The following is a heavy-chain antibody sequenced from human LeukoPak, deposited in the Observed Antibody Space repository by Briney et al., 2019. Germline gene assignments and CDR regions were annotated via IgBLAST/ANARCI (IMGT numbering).Heavy chain of an antibody. Sequence: PGGSLRLSCAASGFTFNDYHMSWLRQAPGKGLEWISYISISGSYINHTDSVKGRFTISRDNAKNSLYLQMTSLRAEDTAVYYCARCGTPNNYHYYGLDVWGQGTTVTVSS. CDR1: GFTFNDYH. V-gene: IGHV3-11*03. CDR3: ARCGTPNNYHYYGLDV. D-gene: IGHD5-24*01. CDR2: ISISGSYI. J-gene: IGHJ6*02.